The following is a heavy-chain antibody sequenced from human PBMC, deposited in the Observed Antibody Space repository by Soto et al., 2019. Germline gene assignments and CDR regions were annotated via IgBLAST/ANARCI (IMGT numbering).Heavy chain of an antibody. V-gene: IGHV4-31*03. J-gene: IGHJ5*02. CDR1: GGSISSGDYY. CDR3: AREGGLAYCGGDCLYSCFDP. Sequence: SETLSLTCTVSGGSISSGDYYWSWVRQHPGKGLEWIWYRSYSGSTYYSPSLKSRVTIVVDTSRNQFSLRLSSVTAADTAVYYCAREGGLAYCGGDCLYSCFDPWGQGSRVTVS. D-gene: IGHD2-21*02. CDR2: RSYSGST.